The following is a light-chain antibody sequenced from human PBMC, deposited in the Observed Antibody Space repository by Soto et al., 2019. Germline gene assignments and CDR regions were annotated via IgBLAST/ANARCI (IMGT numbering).Light chain of an antibody. J-gene: IGKJ4*01. CDR1: QDIRNY. CDR3: QHYDHLPPLS. Sequence: DLPMTQSPSSLSASVGDRVTITCQASQDIRNYLNWYQQKPGKAPNLLIYDASNLRAGVPSRFSGSGSGTEFPFTISSLQPEDIATYYCQHYDHLPPLSFGGGTKVEIK. V-gene: IGKV1-33*01. CDR2: DAS.